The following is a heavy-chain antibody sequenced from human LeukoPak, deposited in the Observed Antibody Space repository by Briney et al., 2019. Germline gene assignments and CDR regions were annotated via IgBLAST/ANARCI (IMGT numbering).Heavy chain of an antibody. CDR2: INPNSGGT. Sequence: ASVKVSCKASGYTFTGYYMHWVRQAPGQGLEWMGRINPNSGGTNYAQKFQGRVTMTRDTSISTANMELSRLRSDDTAVYYCARDNERYSYGYYYYYMDVWGKGTTVTVSS. D-gene: IGHD5-18*01. V-gene: IGHV1-2*06. CDR3: ARDNERYSYGYYYYYMDV. CDR1: GYTFTGYY. J-gene: IGHJ6*03.